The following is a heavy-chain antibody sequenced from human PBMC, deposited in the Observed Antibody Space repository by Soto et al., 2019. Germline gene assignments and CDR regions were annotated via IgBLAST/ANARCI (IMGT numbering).Heavy chain of an antibody. CDR3: ARQRTTVVTQAYFDH. CDR2: IYYSGRT. CDR1: GESISSSSYY. Sequence: SETLSLTCIVSGESISSSSYYWGWIRQPPGKGLEWIGSIYYSGRTYYNPSFKSRVIISIDTSKNQFSLKLSSVTDTDTAVYYCARQRTTVVTQAYFDHWGQGALVTVSS. D-gene: IGHD2-21*02. V-gene: IGHV4-39*01. J-gene: IGHJ4*02.